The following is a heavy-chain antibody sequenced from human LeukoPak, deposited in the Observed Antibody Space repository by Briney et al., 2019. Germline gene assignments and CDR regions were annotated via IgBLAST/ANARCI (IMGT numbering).Heavy chain of an antibody. CDR1: GFTFSSYG. CDR2: ISYDGSNK. J-gene: IGHJ4*02. CDR3: AGVTDGY. V-gene: IGHV3-30*03. Sequence: GGSLRLSCAASGFTFSSYGMHLVRQAPGKGLEWVAVISYDGSNKYYADSVKGRFTISRDNSKNTLYLQMNSLRAEDTAVYYCAGVTDGYWGQGTLVTVSS. D-gene: IGHD5-18*01.